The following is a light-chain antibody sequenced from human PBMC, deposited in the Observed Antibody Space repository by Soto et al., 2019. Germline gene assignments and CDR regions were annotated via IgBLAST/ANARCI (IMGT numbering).Light chain of an antibody. CDR1: SSDVGGYNY. CDR2: GVS. Sequence: QSALTQPASVSGSLGQSITISCTGTSSDVGGYNYVSWYQQHPGKAPKLMIYGVSNRPSGVSNRFSASKSGNTAFLTISGLQADDEADYYCSSYTRRNTVVFGGGTKLTVL. CDR3: SSYTRRNTVV. J-gene: IGLJ2*01. V-gene: IGLV2-14*01.